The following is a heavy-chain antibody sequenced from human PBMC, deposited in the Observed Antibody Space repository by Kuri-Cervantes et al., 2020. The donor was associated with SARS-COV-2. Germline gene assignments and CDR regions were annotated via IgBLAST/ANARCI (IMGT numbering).Heavy chain of an antibody. CDR2: INHSGST. J-gene: IGHJ3*02. CDR1: GGSFSGYY. Sequence: SQTLSLTCAVYGGSFSGYYWSWIRQPPGKGLEWIGEINHSGSTNYNPSLKSRVTISVDTSKNQFSLKLSSVTAADTAVYYCASPPHYYGSGSYHDAFDIWGQGTMVTGSS. D-gene: IGHD3-10*01. V-gene: IGHV4-34*01. CDR3: ASPPHYYGSGSYHDAFDI.